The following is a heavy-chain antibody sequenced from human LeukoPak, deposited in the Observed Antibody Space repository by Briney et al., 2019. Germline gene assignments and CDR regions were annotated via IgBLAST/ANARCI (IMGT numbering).Heavy chain of an antibody. CDR1: GYTFTGYY. CDR3: ARARGIVVVVAAPPGGRFDP. J-gene: IGHJ5*02. V-gene: IGHV1-2*02. CDR2: INPNSGGT. D-gene: IGHD2-15*01. Sequence: GASVKVSCKASGYTFTGYYMHWVRQAPGQGLEWMGWINPNSGGTNYAQKFQGRVTMTRDTSISTAYMELSGLGSDDTAVYYCARARGIVVVVAAPPGGRFDPWGQGTLVTVSS.